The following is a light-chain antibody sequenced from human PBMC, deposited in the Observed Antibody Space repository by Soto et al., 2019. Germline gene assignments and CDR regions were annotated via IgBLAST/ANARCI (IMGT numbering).Light chain of an antibody. J-gene: IGKJ1*01. CDR3: QQSYTTLWT. V-gene: IGKV1-39*01. CDR2: SAS. CDR1: QSISTD. Sequence: DIQMTQSPSSLSASVGDRVTITCRASQSISTDLNWYQQKPGKAPKLLIYSASSLQTGVSSRFSGSGSGTEFTLTISSLQLEDFATYFCQQSYTTLWTFGPGTKVDIK.